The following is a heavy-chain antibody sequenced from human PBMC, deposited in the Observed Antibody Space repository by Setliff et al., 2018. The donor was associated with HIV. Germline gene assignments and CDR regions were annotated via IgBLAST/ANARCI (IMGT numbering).Heavy chain of an antibody. CDR3: VKDLRGSGSYFTYFDS. Sequence: PGGSLRLSCAASGFTFSNYGMHWVRQAPGKGLEWVAAVAYDGGDKFYVDSVKGRFTISRDNSKDTLYLQINSLRTEDTAVYYCVKDLRGSGSYFTYFDSWGQGTLVTVSS. J-gene: IGHJ4*02. CDR1: GFTFSNYG. D-gene: IGHD3-10*01. CDR2: VAYDGGDK. V-gene: IGHV3-30*18.